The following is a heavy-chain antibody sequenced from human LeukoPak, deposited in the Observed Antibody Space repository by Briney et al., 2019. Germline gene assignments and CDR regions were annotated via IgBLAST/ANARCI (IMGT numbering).Heavy chain of an antibody. Sequence: GGSLRLFCAASGFTFSSYAMSWVRQAPGKGLEWVSGIDTAGVTYYPGSVRGRFTISRENGRNSFFLQMNSLRAGDTAVYYCARGGYFGSGPMDVWGQGTTVTVSS. J-gene: IGHJ6*02. CDR3: ARGGYFGSGPMDV. V-gene: IGHV3-13*01. CDR1: GFTFSSYA. D-gene: IGHD3-10*01. CDR2: IDTAGVT.